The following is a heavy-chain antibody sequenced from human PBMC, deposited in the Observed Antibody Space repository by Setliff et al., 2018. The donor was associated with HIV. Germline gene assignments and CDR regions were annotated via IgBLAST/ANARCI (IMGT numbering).Heavy chain of an antibody. Sequence: VKVSCKASGGTSSTHAMNWVRQAPGQGLEWMGQIISILEITDYAQKFQGRLTITADEPTNTIYMELSGLRSEDTAVYYCAGPRGDEAFDIWGQGTMVTVS. D-gene: IGHD3-10*01. J-gene: IGHJ3*02. V-gene: IGHV1-69*04. CDR3: AGPRGDEAFDI. CDR2: IISILEIT. CDR1: GGTSSTHA.